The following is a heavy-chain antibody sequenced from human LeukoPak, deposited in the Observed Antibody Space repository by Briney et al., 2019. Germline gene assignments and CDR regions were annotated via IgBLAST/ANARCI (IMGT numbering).Heavy chain of an antibody. V-gene: IGHV3-74*01. CDR2: ITSEGSST. CDR1: GFTFSTFW. D-gene: IGHD3-10*02. J-gene: IGHJ6*04. Sequence: GGSLRLSCAASGFTFSTFWMHWVRQGPGKGLVWVSSITSEGSSTSYADSVKGRFTISRDNAKNTLYLQMNSLRAEDTAVYYCAELGITMIGGVWGKGTTVTISS. CDR3: AELGITMIGGV.